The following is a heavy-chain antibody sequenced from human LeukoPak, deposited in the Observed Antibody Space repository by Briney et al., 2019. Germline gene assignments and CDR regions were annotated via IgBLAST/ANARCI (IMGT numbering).Heavy chain of an antibody. V-gene: IGHV1-46*01. D-gene: IGHD2-15*01. J-gene: IGHJ4*02. CDR3: AREGHNPCSGGSCYTGDFDY. CDR2: INPSGGST. CDR1: GYTFTSYY. Sequence: ASVKVSCKASGYTFTSYYMHWVRQAPGQGLEWMGIINPSGGSTSYAQKFQGRVTMTRDTSTSTVYMELSSLRSEDTAVYYCAREGHNPCSGGSCYTGDFDYWGQGTLVTVSS.